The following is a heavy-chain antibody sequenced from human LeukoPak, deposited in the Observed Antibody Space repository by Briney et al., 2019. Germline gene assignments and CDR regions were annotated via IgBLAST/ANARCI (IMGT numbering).Heavy chain of an antibody. V-gene: IGHV3-21*01. CDR2: ISSSSSYI. CDR1: GFTFDDYG. D-gene: IGHD3-22*01. Sequence: PGGSLRLSCAASGFTFDDYGMSWVRQAPGKGLEWVSSISSSSSYIYYADSVKGRFTISRDNAKNSLYLQMNSLRAEDTAVYYCARDETYYYDSSGYYPPGDYWGQGTLVTVSS. J-gene: IGHJ4*02. CDR3: ARDETYYYDSSGYYPPGDY.